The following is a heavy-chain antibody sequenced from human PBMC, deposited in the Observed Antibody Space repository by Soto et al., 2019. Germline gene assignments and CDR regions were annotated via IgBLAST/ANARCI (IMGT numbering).Heavy chain of an antibody. CDR1: GYTFTSYD. J-gene: IGHJ6*02. Sequence: QVQLVQSGSEVKKPGASVKVSCKASGYTFTSYDISWVRQAPGQGLEWMGWISSYNGNTNYAQKLQGRVTLTTDTSTKTAYMELRSLRSDDTAVYYCAREGRALSDILPTYSYYFGMDVWGQGTTVTVSS. D-gene: IGHD3-9*01. CDR3: AREGRALSDILPTYSYYFGMDV. CDR2: ISSYNGNT. V-gene: IGHV1-18*04.